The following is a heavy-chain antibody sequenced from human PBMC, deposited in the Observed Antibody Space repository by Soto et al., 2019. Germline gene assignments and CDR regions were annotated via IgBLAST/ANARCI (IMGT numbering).Heavy chain of an antibody. CDR2: IYWDDDK. V-gene: IGHV2-5*02. CDR3: AHLLGGFSSTGCSHLTFDY. J-gene: IGHJ4*02. D-gene: IGHD2-2*01. CDR1: GFSLSTSGVG. Sequence: SGPTLVNPTQTLTLTCTFSGFSLSTSGVGVGWIRQPPGKALEWLALIYWDDDKRYSPSLKSRLTITKDTSKNQVVLTMTNMDPVDTATYYSAHLLGGFSSTGCSHLTFDYWGPGILVTLSS.